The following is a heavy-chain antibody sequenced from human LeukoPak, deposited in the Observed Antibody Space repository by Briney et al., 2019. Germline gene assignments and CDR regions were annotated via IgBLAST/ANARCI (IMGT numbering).Heavy chain of an antibody. D-gene: IGHD3-16*01. V-gene: IGHV1-3*01. CDR2: INAGNGNT. CDR1: GYTFTSYA. J-gene: IGHJ6*02. CDR3: ARVGGLSNYVWSYYYYGMDV. Sequence: ASVKVSCKASGYTFTSYAMHWVRQAPGQRLEWMGWINAGNGNTKYSQKFQGRVTITRDTSASTAYMELCSLRSEDTAVYYCARVGGLSNYVWSYYYYGMDVWGQGTTVTVSS.